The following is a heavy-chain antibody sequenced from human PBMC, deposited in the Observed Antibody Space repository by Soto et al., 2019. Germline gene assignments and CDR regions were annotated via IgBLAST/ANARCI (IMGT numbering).Heavy chain of an antibody. D-gene: IGHD3-10*01. V-gene: IGHV1-69*05. J-gene: IGHJ1*01. CDR2: IIPIFGTA. CDR1: GGTFSSYA. CDR3: ASSIIAMVRGVIKERGKGAGYFQH. Sequence: GASVKVSCKASGGTFSSYAISWVRQAPGQGLEWMGGIIPIFGTANYAQKLQGRVTMTTDTSTSTAYMELRSLRSDDTAVYYCASSIIAMVRGVIKERGKGAGYFQHCGQRNLVPVSS.